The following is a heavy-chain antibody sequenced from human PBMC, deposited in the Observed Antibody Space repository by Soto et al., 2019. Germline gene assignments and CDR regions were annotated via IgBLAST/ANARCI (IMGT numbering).Heavy chain of an antibody. D-gene: IGHD1-26*01. CDR1: GYSFTSLD. J-gene: IGHJ4*02. CDR3: ARGVSAGVDY. V-gene: IGHV1-8*01. CDR2: MEPSTGRT. Sequence: QVQLVQSGAEVREPGASVKVSCKASGYSFTSLDINWVRQTAGQGLEWMGWMEPSTGRTGYAQKFQGGVTMTRDTSINTAYMELTTLTSDDTAFYYCARGVSAGVDYWGQGTLVIVSS.